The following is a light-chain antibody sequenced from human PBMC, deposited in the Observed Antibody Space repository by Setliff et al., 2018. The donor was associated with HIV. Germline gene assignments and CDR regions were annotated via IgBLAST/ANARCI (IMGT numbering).Light chain of an antibody. CDR2: DVT. Sequence: QSALTQPRSVSGSPGQSVTIPCTGTSSDVGSYNYVTWYQQHPGKVPKLMIYDVTRRPSGVPDRFSGSRSGNTASLTISGLQAEDEADYYCSSFAGRLHVFGTGTEVTVL. V-gene: IGLV2-11*01. J-gene: IGLJ1*01. CDR3: SSFAGRLHV. CDR1: SSDVGSYNY.